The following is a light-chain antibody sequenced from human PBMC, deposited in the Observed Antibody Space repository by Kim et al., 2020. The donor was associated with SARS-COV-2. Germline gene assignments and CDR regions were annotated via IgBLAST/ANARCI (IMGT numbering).Light chain of an antibody. Sequence: SYELTQSPSVSVSPGQTASITCSGDKLGDKYACWYQQKPGQSPVLVIYQDSKRPSGIPERFSGSNSGNTATLTISGTQAMDEADYYCQAWDSTWVFGGGTQLTVL. CDR2: QDS. J-gene: IGLJ3*02. V-gene: IGLV3-1*01. CDR3: QAWDSTWV. CDR1: KLGDKY.